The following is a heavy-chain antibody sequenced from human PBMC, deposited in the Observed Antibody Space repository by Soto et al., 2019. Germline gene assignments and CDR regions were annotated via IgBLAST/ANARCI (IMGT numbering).Heavy chain of an antibody. CDR1: GGTFSSYA. CDR3: ARGNHRWLQLWYFDL. D-gene: IGHD5-12*01. Sequence: QVQLVQSGAEVKKPGSSVKVSCKASGGTFSSYAISWVRQAPGQGLEWMGGIIPIFGTVNYAQKFQGRVTLTADESTSTAYMELSSLRSEDTAVYYCARGNHRWLQLWYFDLWGRGTLVTVSS. J-gene: IGHJ2*01. V-gene: IGHV1-69*12. CDR2: IIPIFGTV.